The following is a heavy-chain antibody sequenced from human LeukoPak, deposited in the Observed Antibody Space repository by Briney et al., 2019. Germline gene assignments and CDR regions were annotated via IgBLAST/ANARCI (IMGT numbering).Heavy chain of an antibody. D-gene: IGHD3-22*01. CDR2: IYTSGST. CDR1: GGSISSYY. J-gene: IGHJ6*02. V-gene: IGHV4-4*07. Sequence: PSETPSLTCTVSGGSISSYYWSWIRQPAGKGLEWIGRIYTSGSTNYNPSLKSRVTMSVDTSKNQFSLKLSPVTAADTAVYYCARDRYYYDSSGYYYSHGMDVWGQGTTVTVSS. CDR3: ARDRYYYDSSGYYYSHGMDV.